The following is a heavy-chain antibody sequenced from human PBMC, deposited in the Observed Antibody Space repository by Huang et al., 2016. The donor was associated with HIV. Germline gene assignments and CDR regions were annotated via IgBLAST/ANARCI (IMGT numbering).Heavy chain of an antibody. V-gene: IGHV4-34*01. D-gene: IGHD1-1*01. CDR1: GGSFSGYS. CDR2: INHSGST. J-gene: IGHJ3*02. Sequence: QVQLQQWGAGLLKPSETLSLTCAVYGGSFSGYSWSWIRRSPGKGLEWIGEINHSGSTNYNPALRRRLTISVDTSKNQFSLKLSSVTAADTAVYYCARERMMSWLDDHDAFDIWGQGTMVTVSS. CDR3: ARERMMSWLDDHDAFDI.